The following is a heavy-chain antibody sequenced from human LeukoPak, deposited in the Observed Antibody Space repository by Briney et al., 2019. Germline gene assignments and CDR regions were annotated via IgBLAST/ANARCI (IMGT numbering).Heavy chain of an antibody. CDR1: GGTFSSYA. V-gene: IGHV1-69*13. CDR2: IIPIFGRA. D-gene: IGHD2-2*01. J-gene: IGHJ4*02. CDR3: ASSSTKGGYFDY. Sequence: SVKVSCKASGGTFSSYAISWVRQAPGQGLEWMGGIIPIFGRANYAQKFQGRVTITADESTSTAYMELSSLRSEDTAVYYCASSSTKGGYFDYWGQGTLVTVSS.